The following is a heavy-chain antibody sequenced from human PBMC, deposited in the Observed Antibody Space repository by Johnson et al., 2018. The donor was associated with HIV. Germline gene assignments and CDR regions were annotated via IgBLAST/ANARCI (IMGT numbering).Heavy chain of an antibody. CDR3: AREGGSYKDDAFDI. CDR1: KFTFSSYP. Sequence: QMLLVESGGGVVQPGRSLRLSCAASKFTFSSYPMHWVRQAPGKGLEWVAVISYDGSNKYYADSVKGRFTISRDNAKNSLYLQMNSLRAEDTALYYCAREGGSYKDDAFDIWGQGTMVTVSS. CDR2: ISYDGSNK. J-gene: IGHJ3*02. D-gene: IGHD1-26*01. V-gene: IGHV3-30*04.